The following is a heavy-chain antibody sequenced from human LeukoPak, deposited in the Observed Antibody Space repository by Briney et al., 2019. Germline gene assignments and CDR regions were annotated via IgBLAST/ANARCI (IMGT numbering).Heavy chain of an antibody. V-gene: IGHV1-69*13. D-gene: IGHD2-15*01. J-gene: IGHJ6*02. CDR3: AGGGSRYYYYGMDV. CDR1: GGTFSSYA. CDR2: ITPIFGTA. Sequence: GASVKVSCKASGGTFSSYAISWVRQAPGQGLEWMGGITPIFGTANYAQKFQGRVTITADESTSTAYMELSSLRSEDTAVYYCAGGGSRYYYYGMDVWGQGTTVTVSS.